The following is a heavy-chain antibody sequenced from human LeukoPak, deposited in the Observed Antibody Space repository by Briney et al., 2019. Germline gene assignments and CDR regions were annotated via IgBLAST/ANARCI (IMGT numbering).Heavy chain of an antibody. CDR2: ISGDGTNK. CDR1: GFFFSSYC. D-gene: IGHD3-10*01. Sequence: GGSLRLSCEASGFFFSSYCMHWVRQAPGKGLEWLAFISGDGTNKYYAESVKGRFTISRDNSKNTLYLQMNSLRAEDTAVYYCAKDLSIYGSGSYLDYWGQGTLVTVSS. J-gene: IGHJ4*02. V-gene: IGHV3-30-3*01. CDR3: AKDLSIYGSGSYLDY.